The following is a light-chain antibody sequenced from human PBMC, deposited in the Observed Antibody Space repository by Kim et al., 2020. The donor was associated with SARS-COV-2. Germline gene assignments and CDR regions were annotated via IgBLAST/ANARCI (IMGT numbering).Light chain of an antibody. CDR1: RSVSSSF. CDR2: GAS. J-gene: IGKJ4*01. CDR3: QQYGRSPLT. V-gene: IGKV3-20*01. Sequence: APGERATLSCGAGRSVSSSFLAWYQQKPGQAPRLLIYGASSRDTGIPDRFSGSGSGTDFTLTISRLEPEDFAVYYCQQYGRSPLTFGGGTKVDIK.